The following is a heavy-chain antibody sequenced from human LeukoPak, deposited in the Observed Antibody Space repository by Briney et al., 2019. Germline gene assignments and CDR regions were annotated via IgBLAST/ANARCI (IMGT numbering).Heavy chain of an antibody. V-gene: IGHV4-34*01. Sequence: SDTLSLTCAVYGGSFSGYYWSWIRKPPGKGLEWIGEFNHSGITNYNPSLKSRVTLSLDTSKHQSPLKLPSVTAADTAVYYCARVLRHIVVVTAIPYWFAPWSQGTLATLPS. CDR1: GGSFSGYY. J-gene: IGHJ5*02. CDR3: ARVLRHIVVVTAIPYWFAP. CDR2: FNHSGIT. D-gene: IGHD2-21*02.